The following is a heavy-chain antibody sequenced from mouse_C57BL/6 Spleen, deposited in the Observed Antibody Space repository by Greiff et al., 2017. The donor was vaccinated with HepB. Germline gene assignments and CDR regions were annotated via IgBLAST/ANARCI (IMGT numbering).Heavy chain of an antibody. V-gene: IGHV5-6*01. CDR1: GFTFSSYG. D-gene: IGHD2-5*01. CDR3: ARQEVTDHWYFDV. J-gene: IGHJ1*03. Sequence: EVHLVESGGDLVKPGGSLKLSCAASGFTFSSYGMSWVRQTPDKRLEWVATISSGGSYTYYPDSVKGRFTISRDNAKNTLYLQMSSLKSEDTAMYYCARQEVTDHWYFDVWGTGTTVTVSS. CDR2: ISSGGSYT.